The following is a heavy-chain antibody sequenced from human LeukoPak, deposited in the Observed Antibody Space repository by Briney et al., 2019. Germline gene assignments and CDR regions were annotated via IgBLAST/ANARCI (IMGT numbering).Heavy chain of an antibody. CDR1: GFTFSTEW. CDR2: IQHDGSSR. Sequence: GGSLRLSCAASGFTFSTEWMGWVRQAPGKGLEWVAFIQHDGSSRDYVDSVRGRFTISRDNSKSTLYLQMNSLREEDTAVYYCAKDKGSKDGSGSYYGNDYCGQGTLVIVSS. D-gene: IGHD3-10*01. V-gene: IGHV3-30*02. J-gene: IGHJ4*02. CDR3: AKDKGSKDGSGSYYGNDY.